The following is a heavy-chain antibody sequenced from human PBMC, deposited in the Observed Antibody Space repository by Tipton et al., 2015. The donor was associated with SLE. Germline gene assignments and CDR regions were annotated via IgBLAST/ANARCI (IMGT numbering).Heavy chain of an antibody. CDR1: GGSFSGYY. D-gene: IGHD3-3*01. V-gene: IGHV4-34*01. J-gene: IGHJ3*02. Sequence: GLVKPSETLSLTCAVYGGSFSGYYWSWIRQPPGKGLEWIGEVNHSGNTNYNPSLKSRVTISVDTSKNQFSLKLSSVTAADTAVYYCARPGSNRRGVRDFWSGQGAFDIWGQGTMVTVSS. CDR3: ARPGSNRRGVRDFWSGQGAFDI. CDR2: VNHSGNT.